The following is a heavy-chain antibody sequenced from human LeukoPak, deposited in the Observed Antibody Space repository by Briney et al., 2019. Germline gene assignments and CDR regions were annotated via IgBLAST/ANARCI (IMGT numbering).Heavy chain of an antibody. CDR2: INPNSGGT. CDR1: GYTFTGYY. J-gene: IGHJ4*02. D-gene: IGHD5-24*01. V-gene: IGHV1-2*02. CDR3: ASLDGYEMATITSLYYFDY. Sequence: ASVKVSCKASGYTFTGYYMHWVRQAPGQGLEWMGWINPNSGGTNYAQKFQGRVTMTRDMSISTAYMELSRLRSDDTAVYYCASLDGYEMATITSLYYFDYWGQGTLVTVSS.